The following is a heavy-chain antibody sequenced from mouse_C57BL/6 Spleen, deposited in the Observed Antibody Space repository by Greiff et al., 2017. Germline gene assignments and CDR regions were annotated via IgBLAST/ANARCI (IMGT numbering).Heavy chain of an antibody. Sequence: QVHVKQSGAELVRPGASVKLSCKASGYTFTDYYINWVKQRPGQGLEWIARIYPGSGNTYYNEKFKGKATLTAEKSSSTAYMQLSSLTSEDSAVYFCARERGFLSTVVAPLDYWGQGTTLTVSS. CDR2: IYPGSGNT. CDR3: ARERGFLSTVVAPLDY. V-gene: IGHV1-76*01. CDR1: GYTFTDYY. J-gene: IGHJ2*01. D-gene: IGHD1-1*01.